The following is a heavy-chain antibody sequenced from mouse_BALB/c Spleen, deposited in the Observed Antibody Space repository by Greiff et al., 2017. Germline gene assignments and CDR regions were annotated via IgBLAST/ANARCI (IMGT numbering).Heavy chain of an antibody. D-gene: IGHD6-1*01. V-gene: IGHV10-1*02. CDR1: GFTFNTYA. CDR3: VRPLDYAMDY. CDR2: IRSKSNNYAT. J-gene: IGHJ4*01. Sequence: EVKLVESGGGLVQPKGSLKLSCAASGFTFNTYAMNWVRQAPGKGLEWVARIRSKSNNYATYYADSVKDRFTISRDDSQSMLYLQMNNLKTEDTAMYYCVRPLDYAMDYWGQGTSVTVSS.